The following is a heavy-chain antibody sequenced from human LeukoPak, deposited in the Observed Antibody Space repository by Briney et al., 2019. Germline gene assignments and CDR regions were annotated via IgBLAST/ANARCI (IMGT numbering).Heavy chain of an antibody. CDR2: ISSSGSTI. Sequence: GGSLRLSCAASGFTFSSYEMNWVRQAPGKGLEWVSYISSSGSTIYYADSVKGRFTISRDNAKNSLYLQMNSLRAEDTAVYYCVSCYSDAFDIWGQGTMVTVSS. CDR1: GFTFSSYE. V-gene: IGHV3-48*03. D-gene: IGHD2-15*01. CDR3: VSCYSDAFDI. J-gene: IGHJ3*02.